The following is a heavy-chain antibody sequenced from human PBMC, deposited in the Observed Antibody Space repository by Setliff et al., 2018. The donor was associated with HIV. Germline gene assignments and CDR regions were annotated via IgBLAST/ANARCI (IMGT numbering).Heavy chain of an antibody. D-gene: IGHD1-26*01. Sequence: ASVKVSCKASGDTFTSYYMHWVRRAPGQGLEWMGMISPSGASTKYAQRLQGRVTLTRDTSSSTVYVELSSLRSDDTAVYYCARASWEWEPSAEYFQHWGQGTLVTVSS. CDR3: ARASWEWEPSAEYFQH. CDR2: ISPSGAST. J-gene: IGHJ1*01. CDR1: GDTFTSYY. V-gene: IGHV1-46*01.